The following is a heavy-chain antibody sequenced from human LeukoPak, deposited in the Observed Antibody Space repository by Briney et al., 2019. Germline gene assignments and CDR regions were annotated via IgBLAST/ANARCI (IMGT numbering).Heavy chain of an antibody. CDR2: ISYSGNT. CDR3: ARQPALTHSLFDY. J-gene: IGHJ4*02. CDR1: GGFISTSVFS. V-gene: IGHV4-39*01. Sequence: PSETLSLTCIVSGGFISTSVFSWGWIRPPPGEGLQWLGCISYSGNTYYNSSLKSRVTMSVNTSTSQFTLRLSSETAADTAVYYCARQPALTHSLFDYWGQGTLVIVSS.